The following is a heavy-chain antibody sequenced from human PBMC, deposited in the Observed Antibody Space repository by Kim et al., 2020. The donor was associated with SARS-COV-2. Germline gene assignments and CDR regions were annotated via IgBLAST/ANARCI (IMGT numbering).Heavy chain of an antibody. CDR3: ARLGGSSEEDY. J-gene: IGHJ4*02. CDR1: GGSISSSSYY. V-gene: IGHV4-39*01. D-gene: IGHD2-15*01. CDR2: IYYSGST. Sequence: SETLSLTCTVSGGSISSSSYYWGWIRQPPGKGLEWIGSIYYSGSTYYNPSLKSRVTISVDTSKNQFSLKLSSVTAADTAVYYCARLGGSSEEDYWGQGTLVTVSS.